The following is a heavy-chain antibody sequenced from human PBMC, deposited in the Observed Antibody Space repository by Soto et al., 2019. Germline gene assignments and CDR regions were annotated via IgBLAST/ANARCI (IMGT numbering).Heavy chain of an antibody. D-gene: IGHD3-9*01. CDR1: GFTFSSYA. J-gene: IGHJ4*02. V-gene: IGHV3-48*03. Sequence: PGGSLRLSCAASGFTFSSYAMSWVRQAPGKGLEWVSYIFTTGTTMYYADSVKGRFTVSRDNAKSSVFLLLNSLRAEDTAVYYCARDKDWAFDYWGQGTLVTVSS. CDR3: ARDKDWAFDY. CDR2: IFTTGTTM.